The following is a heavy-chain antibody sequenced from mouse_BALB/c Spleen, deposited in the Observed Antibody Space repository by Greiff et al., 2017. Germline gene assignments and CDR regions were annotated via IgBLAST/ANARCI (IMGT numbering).Heavy chain of an antibody. D-gene: IGHD3-1*01. Sequence: EVLLVQSGGGLVQPGGSLRLSCATSGFTFTDYYMSWVRQPPGKALEWLGFIRTKANGYTTEYSASVKGRFTISRDTSQSILYLQMNTLRAEDSATYYCARDSSGYYAMDYWGQGTSVTVSS. CDR1: GFTFTDYY. CDR3: ARDSSGYYAMDY. V-gene: IGHV7-3*02. CDR2: IRTKANGYTT. J-gene: IGHJ4*01.